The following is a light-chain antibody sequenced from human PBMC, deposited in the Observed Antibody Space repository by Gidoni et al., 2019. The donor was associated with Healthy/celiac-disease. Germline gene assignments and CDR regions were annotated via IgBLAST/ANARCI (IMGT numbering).Light chain of an antibody. CDR2: GAS. Sequence: EIVMTQSPATLSVSPGERATLSCRASQSVSSNLAWYQQKPGQAPRLLISGASTRATGIPARFSGSGSGTEFTLTISRLQSEDFAVYYCQQYNNWPPPFSGGTQVEIK. CDR3: QQYNNWPPP. J-gene: IGKJ4*01. V-gene: IGKV3-15*01. CDR1: QSVSSN.